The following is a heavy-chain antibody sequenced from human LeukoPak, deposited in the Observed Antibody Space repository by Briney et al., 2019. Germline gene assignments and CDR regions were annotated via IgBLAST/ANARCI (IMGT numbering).Heavy chain of an antibody. V-gene: IGHV3-23*01. CDR3: AREGNAFDI. J-gene: IGHJ3*02. CDR1: GFSFGSEA. CDR2: ISPGGGTT. Sequence: QAGGSLRLSCVVSGFSFGSEAMGWVRQAPGRGLEWVSSISPGGGTTYYADSVKGRFTISRDNSKNTLYLQMNSLRAEDTAVYYCAREGNAFDIWGQGTMVTVSS.